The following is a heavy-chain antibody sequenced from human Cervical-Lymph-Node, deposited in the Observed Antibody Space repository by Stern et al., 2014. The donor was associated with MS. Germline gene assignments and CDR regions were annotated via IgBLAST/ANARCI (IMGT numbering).Heavy chain of an antibody. J-gene: IGHJ4*02. CDR2: ISGSGDST. V-gene: IGHV3-23*04. Sequence: EVQLVESGGSLVQPGGSLRLSCAASGFTFSSYAMSWVRQAPGTGLEWVSAISGSGDSTYYADSVKGRFTISRDNSKNTLYLQMNSLRADDTAVYYCAKEGILVASFDYWGQGTLVTVSS. D-gene: IGHD6-19*01. CDR1: GFTFSSYA. CDR3: AKEGILVASFDY.